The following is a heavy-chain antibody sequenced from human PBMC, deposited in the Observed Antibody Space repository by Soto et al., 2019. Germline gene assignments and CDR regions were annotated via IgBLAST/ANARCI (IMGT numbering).Heavy chain of an antibody. CDR2: ISAYNGNT. D-gene: IGHD6-19*01. V-gene: IGHV1-18*04. CDR3: ERDYSSGWYDAFDI. CDR1: GYTFTSYG. Sequence: ASVKVSCKASGYTFTSYGISWVRQAPGQGLEWMGWISAYNGNTNYAQKLQGRVTMTTETSTSTAYMELRSLRSDDTAVYYCERDYSSGWYDAFDIWGQGTMVTV. J-gene: IGHJ3*02.